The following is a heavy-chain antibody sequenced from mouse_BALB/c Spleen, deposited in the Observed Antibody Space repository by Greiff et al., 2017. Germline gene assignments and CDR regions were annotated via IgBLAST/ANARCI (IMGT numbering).Heavy chain of an antibody. V-gene: IGHV5-6*01. J-gene: IGHJ3*01. Sequence: EVHLVESGGDLVKPGGSLKLSCAASGFTFSSYGMSWVRQTPDKRLEWVATISSGGSYTYYPDSVKGRFTISRDNAKNTLYLQMSSLKSEDTAMYYCARQGRYDGAWFAYWGQGTLVTVSA. D-gene: IGHD2-14*01. CDR1: GFTFSSYG. CDR3: ARQGRYDGAWFAY. CDR2: ISSGGSYT.